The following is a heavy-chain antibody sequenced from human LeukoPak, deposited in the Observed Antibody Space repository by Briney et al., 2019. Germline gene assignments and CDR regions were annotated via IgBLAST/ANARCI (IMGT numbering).Heavy chain of an antibody. Sequence: PGGSLRLSCAASGFTFSSYWMHSVRQAPGKGLVWVSRINSDGSSTSYADSVKGRFTISRDNAKNTLYLQMNSLRAEDTAVYYCARDLAPPSAYYYYGMDVWGQGTTVTVSS. J-gene: IGHJ6*02. CDR3: ARDLAPPSAYYYYGMDV. D-gene: IGHD3-3*02. CDR2: INSDGSST. CDR1: GFTFSSYW. V-gene: IGHV3-74*01.